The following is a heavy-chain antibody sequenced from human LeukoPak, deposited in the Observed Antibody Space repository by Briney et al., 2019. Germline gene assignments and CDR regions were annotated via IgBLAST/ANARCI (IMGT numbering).Heavy chain of an antibody. CDR2: IYYSGST. V-gene: IGHV4-59*01. CDR1: GGSINNFY. J-gene: IGHJ4*02. CDR3: AREHMTTVTNYGLDY. D-gene: IGHD4-17*01. Sequence: SETLSLTCTVSGGSINNFYWSWVRQPPGKGLEWIGYIYYSGSTNYNPSLKSRVTISVDTSKNQFSLKLSSVTAADTAVYYCAREHMTTVTNYGLDYWGQGTLVTVSS.